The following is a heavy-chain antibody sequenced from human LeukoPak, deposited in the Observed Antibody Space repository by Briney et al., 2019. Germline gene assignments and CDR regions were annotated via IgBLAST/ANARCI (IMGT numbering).Heavy chain of an antibody. CDR2: IKPDGHS. CDR1: GFTFTSYW. V-gene: IGHV3-7*01. D-gene: IGHD3-3*01. CDR3: ARVYYDFWSGYYNPSYYYYGMDV. J-gene: IGHJ6*02. Sequence: GGSLRLSCAASGFTFTSYWMNWVRQAPGKGLEWVANIKPDGHSNYVGSVKGRFTISRDNAKNSLFLQMNSLRAEDTAVYYCARVYYDFWSGYYNPSYYYYGMDVWGQGTTVTVSS.